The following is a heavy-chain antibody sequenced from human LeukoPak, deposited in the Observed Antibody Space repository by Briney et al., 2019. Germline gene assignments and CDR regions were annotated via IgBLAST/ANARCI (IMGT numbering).Heavy chain of an antibody. V-gene: IGHV1-69*13. D-gene: IGHD6-19*01. Sequence: SVKVSCKASGGTFSSYAIRWVRQAPGQGLEWMGGIIPIFGTANYAQKFQGRVTITADESTSTAYMELSSLRSEDTAVYYCAKSGYSSGWYEFNWFDPWGQGTLVTVSS. J-gene: IGHJ5*02. CDR3: AKSGYSSGWYEFNWFDP. CDR2: IIPIFGTA. CDR1: GGTFSSYA.